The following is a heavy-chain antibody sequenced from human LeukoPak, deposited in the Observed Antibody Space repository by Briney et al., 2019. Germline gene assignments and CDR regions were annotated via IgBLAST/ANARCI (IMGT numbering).Heavy chain of an antibody. D-gene: IGHD5-24*01. CDR2: INWNGGST. J-gene: IGHJ4*02. V-gene: IGHV3-20*04. CDR3: ASLRWLQSNIDY. Sequence: PGGSLRLSCAASGFTFDDYGMSWVRQAPGKGLEWVSGINWNGGSTVYADSVKGRFTISRDNAKNSLYLQMNSLRAEDTAVYYCASLRWLQSNIDYWGQGTLVTVSS. CDR1: GFTFDDYG.